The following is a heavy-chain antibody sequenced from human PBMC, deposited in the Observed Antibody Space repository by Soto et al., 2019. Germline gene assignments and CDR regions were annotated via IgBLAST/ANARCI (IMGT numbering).Heavy chain of an antibody. CDR2: IIPIFGTA. V-gene: IGHV1-69*13. J-gene: IGHJ5*02. CDR1: GGTFSSYA. D-gene: IGHD2-15*01. Sequence: ASVKVSCKASGGTFSSYAISWVRQAPGQGLEWMGGIIPIFGTANYAQKFQGRVTITADESTSTAYMELGSLRSEDTAVYYCARELGYCSGGSCYFNWFDPWGQGTLVTVSS. CDR3: ARELGYCSGGSCYFNWFDP.